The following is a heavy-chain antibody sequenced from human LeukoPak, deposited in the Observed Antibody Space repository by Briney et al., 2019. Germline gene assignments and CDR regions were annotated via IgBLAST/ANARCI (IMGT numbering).Heavy chain of an antibody. Sequence: SETLSLTCTVSGGSISNYYWSWIRQPPGKGLEWIGYIYYSGSTNYNPSLKSRVTISVDTSKNQFSLKVSSVTDADTAVYYCARAIAASGLDYWGQGTLVTVSS. V-gene: IGHV4-59*01. CDR3: ARAIAASGLDY. CDR2: IYYSGST. CDR1: GGSISNYY. J-gene: IGHJ4*02. D-gene: IGHD2-15*01.